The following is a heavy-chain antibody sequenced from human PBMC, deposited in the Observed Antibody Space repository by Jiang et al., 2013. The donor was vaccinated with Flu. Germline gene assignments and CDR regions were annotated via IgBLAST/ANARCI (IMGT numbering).Heavy chain of an antibody. CDR3: ARAGYSYGYEGVMFDY. Sequence: KPSETLSLTCAVYGGSFSGYYWSWVRQPPGKGLEWIGEINHSGSTNYNPSLKSRVTISVDTSKNQFSLKLSSVTAADTAVYYCARAGYSYGYEGVMFDYWGQGTLVTVSS. D-gene: IGHD5-18*01. J-gene: IGHJ4*02. CDR1: GGSFSGYY. V-gene: IGHV4-34*01. CDR2: INHSGST.